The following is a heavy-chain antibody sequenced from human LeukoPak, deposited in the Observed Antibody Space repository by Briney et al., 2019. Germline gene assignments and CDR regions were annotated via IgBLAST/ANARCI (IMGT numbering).Heavy chain of an antibody. CDR3: ARRITIFGVVATDGMDV. D-gene: IGHD3-3*01. Sequence: PSETLSLTCTVSGGSISSSSYYWGWIRQPPGKGLEWIGSIYYSGSTYYNPSLKSRVTISVDTSKNQFSVKLSSVTAADTAVYYCARRITIFGVVATDGMDVWGQGTTVTVSS. J-gene: IGHJ6*02. CDR1: GGSISSSSYY. V-gene: IGHV4-39*01. CDR2: IYYSGST.